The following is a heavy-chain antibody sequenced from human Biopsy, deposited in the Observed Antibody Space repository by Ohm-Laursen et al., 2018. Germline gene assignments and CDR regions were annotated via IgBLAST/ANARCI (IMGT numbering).Heavy chain of an antibody. CDR3: ARNTGWYGDLYYFDY. CDR2: INPSGSTT. Sequence: EASVKVSCKASGFTFTQFFIHWIRQAPGQGLEWMGMINPSGSTTSYPQIFQGRVTMTRDTSKSTVYMELSSLRSADTAVYFCARNTGWYGDLYYFDYWGQGTLVTVSS. CDR1: GFTFTQFF. V-gene: IGHV1-46*01. J-gene: IGHJ4*02. D-gene: IGHD6-19*01.